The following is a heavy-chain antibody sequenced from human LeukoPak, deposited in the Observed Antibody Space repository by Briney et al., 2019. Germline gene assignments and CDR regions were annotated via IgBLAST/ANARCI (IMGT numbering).Heavy chain of an antibody. CDR1: EFTFNKAW. CDR2: IKSKSDGGTT. CDR3: STDPYSSTWYYFDY. D-gene: IGHD6-13*01. V-gene: IGHV3-15*01. Sequence: PGGSLRLSCAASEFTFNKAWMNWVRHALGKGLEWVGRIKSKSDGGTTDYAAPVKGRFTISRDDSKNTLYLQMNSLQTEDTGVYYCSTDPYSSTWYYFDYWGQGILVTVSS. J-gene: IGHJ4*02.